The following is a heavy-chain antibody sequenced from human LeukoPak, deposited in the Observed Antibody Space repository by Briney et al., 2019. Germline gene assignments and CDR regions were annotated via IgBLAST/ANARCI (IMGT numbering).Heavy chain of an antibody. D-gene: IGHD3-22*01. J-gene: IGHJ4*02. CDR1: GFTFSIYA. Sequence: SGGSLRPSCAASGFTFSIYAMSWVRQAPGKGLQWVSSITSRGESTWYVDSVKGRFTITRDNSENTLYLQMHSLRAEDTAVYYCARDRPNYYGSDGHYYRRDGDYWGRGTLVSGSS. V-gene: IGHV3-23*01. CDR2: ITSRGEST. CDR3: ARDRPNYYGSDGHYYRRDGDY.